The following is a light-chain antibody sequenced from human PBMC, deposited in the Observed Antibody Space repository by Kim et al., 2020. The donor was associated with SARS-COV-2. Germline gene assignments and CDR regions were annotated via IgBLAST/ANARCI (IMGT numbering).Light chain of an antibody. V-gene: IGKV3-20*01. CDR3: QQYGSAPDT. CDR1: RSVSGSY. J-gene: IGKJ2*01. Sequence: DIVMTQSPGTLSVSPGERATLSCRASRSVSGSYLAWYQQKPGQAPRLLIYVAASRDTGIPDRFSGSGSGTDFTLTISRLEPDDIAVYYCQQYGSAPDTFGPGTKLEI. CDR2: VAA.